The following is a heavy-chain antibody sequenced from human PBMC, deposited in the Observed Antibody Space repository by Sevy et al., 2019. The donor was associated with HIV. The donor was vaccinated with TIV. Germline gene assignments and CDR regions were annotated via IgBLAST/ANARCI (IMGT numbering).Heavy chain of an antibody. D-gene: IGHD3-22*01. CDR3: AKEGYYYDSRSYDWFDP. V-gene: IGHV3-30*18. CDR2: ISNDGRNE. CDR1: EFNFSPYA. Sequence: GGSLRLSCAASEFNFSPYAMHWVRQAPGKGLEWVAVISNDGRNENYADSVKGRFTISRDNSKNTMFLQMNSLRVEDTAVYYCAKEGYYYDSRSYDWFDPWGQGTLVTVSS. J-gene: IGHJ5*02.